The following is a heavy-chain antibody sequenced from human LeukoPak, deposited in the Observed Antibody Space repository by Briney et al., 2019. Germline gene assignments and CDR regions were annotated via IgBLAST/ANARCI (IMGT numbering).Heavy chain of an antibody. CDR2: MNPHSGGT. V-gene: IGHV1-2*02. Sequence: ASVKISCKASGYTFTGYYMNWVRQAPRQGLVWLVWMNPHSGGTNNAQKFQGRVTMTGDPSISTAYMELSRRRSDDTAVYYCARGARVNWNDGFPSDAFDSWGQPTMVTVS. CDR3: ARGARVNWNDGFPSDAFDS. D-gene: IGHD1-1*01. CDR1: GYTFTGYY. J-gene: IGHJ3*02.